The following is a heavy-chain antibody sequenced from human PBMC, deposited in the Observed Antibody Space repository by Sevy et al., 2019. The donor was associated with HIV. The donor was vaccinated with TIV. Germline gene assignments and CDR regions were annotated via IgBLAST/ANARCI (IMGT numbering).Heavy chain of an antibody. V-gene: IGHV3-33*01. D-gene: IGHD3-16*01. CDR2: IWYDGSNK. CDR1: GFTFSSYG. Sequence: GSLRLSCAASGFTFSSYGMHWVRQAPGKGLEWVAVIWYDGSNKYYADSVKGRFTISRDNSKNTLYLQMNSLRAEDTAVYYCASSWGATLFYGMDVWGHGTTVTVSS. CDR3: ASSWGATLFYGMDV. J-gene: IGHJ6*02.